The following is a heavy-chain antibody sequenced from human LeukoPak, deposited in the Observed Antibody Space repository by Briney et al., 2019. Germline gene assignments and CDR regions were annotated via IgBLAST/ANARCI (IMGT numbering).Heavy chain of an antibody. CDR3: ARHPRSCSGGGTCYSWFDA. J-gene: IGHJ5*02. Sequence: SETLSLTCSVSGDSISSYYWSWIRQPPGKGLEWIGYIYSSGSTKYNPSLKSRVTISIDTSRNQSSLTVHSVTAADTAMYYCARHPRSCSGGGTCYSWFDASGQGTLVTVSS. CDR1: GDSISSYY. D-gene: IGHD2-15*01. V-gene: IGHV4-59*08. CDR2: IYSSGST.